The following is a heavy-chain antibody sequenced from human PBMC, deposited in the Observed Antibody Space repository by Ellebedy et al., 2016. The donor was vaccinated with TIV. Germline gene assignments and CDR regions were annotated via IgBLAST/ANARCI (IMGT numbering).Heavy chain of an antibody. Sequence: GESLKISXAASGFTFSSYAMSWVRQAPGKGLEWVSAISGSGGSTYYADSVKGRFTISRDNSKNTLYLQMNSLSAEDTAVYYCAKVQYSSSSGPEYWGQGTLVTVSS. CDR1: GFTFSSYA. J-gene: IGHJ4*02. D-gene: IGHD6-13*01. CDR3: AKVQYSSSSGPEY. CDR2: ISGSGGST. V-gene: IGHV3-23*01.